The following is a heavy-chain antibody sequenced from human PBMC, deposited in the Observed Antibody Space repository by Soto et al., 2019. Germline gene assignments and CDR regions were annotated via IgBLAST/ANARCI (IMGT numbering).Heavy chain of an antibody. Sequence: ASVKVSCKASGYTFTSYDIHWVRQATGQGLEWMGWVNPNSGNTAFAQNFQGRVTMTRNTSISTAYMELSSLRSEDTAVYYCARPRRNYDYFDPWGQGTLVTVSS. CDR3: ARPRRNYDYFDP. CDR1: GYTFTSYD. V-gene: IGHV1-8*01. J-gene: IGHJ5*02. D-gene: IGHD1-7*01. CDR2: VNPNSGNT.